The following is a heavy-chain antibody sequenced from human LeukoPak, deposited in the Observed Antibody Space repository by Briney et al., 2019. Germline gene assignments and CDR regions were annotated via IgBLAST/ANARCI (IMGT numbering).Heavy chain of an antibody. D-gene: IGHD3-22*01. CDR2: IYYSGST. CDR3: ARVRSSGYLEFDY. J-gene: IGHJ4*02. V-gene: IGHV4-59*01. Sequence: SETLSLTCSVSGSSINSYYWSWIRQPPGMGLEWIGHIYYSGSTNYSPSLTSRVNISVDTSKNQFSLNLSSVTAADTAAYYCARVRSSGYLEFDYWGQGTLVTVSS. CDR1: GSSINSYY.